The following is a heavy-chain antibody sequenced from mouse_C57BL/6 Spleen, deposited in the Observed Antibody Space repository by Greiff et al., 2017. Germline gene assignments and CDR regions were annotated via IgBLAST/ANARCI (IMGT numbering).Heavy chain of an antibody. V-gene: IGHV5-17*01. CDR3: ARQGGDYDCYAMDY. CDR2: ISSGSSTI. J-gene: IGHJ4*01. Sequence: EVKVVESGGGLVKPGGSLKLSCAASGFTFSDYGMHWVRQAPEKGLEWVAYISSGSSTIYYADTVKGRFTISRDNAKNTLFLQMTSLRSEDTAMYYCARQGGDYDCYAMDYWGQGTSVTVSS. D-gene: IGHD2-4*01. CDR1: GFTFSDYG.